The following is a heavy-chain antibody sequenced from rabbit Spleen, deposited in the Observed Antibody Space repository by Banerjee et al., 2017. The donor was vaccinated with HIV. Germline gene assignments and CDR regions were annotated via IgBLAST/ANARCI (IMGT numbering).Heavy chain of an antibody. J-gene: IGHJ6*01. D-gene: IGHD1-1*01. V-gene: IGHV1S45*01. CDR2: MDTSSFNT. CDR3: ARDTSSSFSSYGMDL. CDR1: GFSFSNKAV. Sequence: QEQLVESGGGLVKPEGSLKLSCTASGFSFSNKAVMCWVRQAPGKGLELIACMDTSSFNTADATWAKGRFTISKTSSTTVTLQMTSLTAADTATYFCARDTSSSFSSYGMDLWGPGTLVTVS.